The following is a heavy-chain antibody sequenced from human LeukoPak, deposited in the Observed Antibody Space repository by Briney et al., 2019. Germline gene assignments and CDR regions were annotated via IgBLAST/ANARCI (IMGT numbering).Heavy chain of an antibody. CDR2: ISYDGSNK. CDR3: ARHHYSGFDYVV. V-gene: IGHV3-30*04. D-gene: IGHD5-12*01. CDR1: GFTFSSYA. Sequence: PGGSLRLSCAASGFTFSSYAMHWVRQAPGKGLKWVAVISYDGSNKYYADSVKGRFTISRDNSKNTLYLQMNSLRAEDTALYYCARHHYSGFDYVVWGQGTLVTVSS. J-gene: IGHJ4*02.